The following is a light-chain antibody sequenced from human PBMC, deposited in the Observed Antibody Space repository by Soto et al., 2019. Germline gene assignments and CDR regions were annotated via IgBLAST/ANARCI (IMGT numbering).Light chain of an antibody. CDR1: QGISTL. Sequence: AIQLTQSPSSLSASIADRVTITSRASQGISTLLAWYQQKPGKAPKVLIYESSLLQSGVPSRFSGSGSGTDFTLTISSLQPEDFATYYCQHFKSFPITFGQGTRLEI. CDR2: ESS. J-gene: IGKJ5*01. CDR3: QHFKSFPIT. V-gene: IGKV1-13*02.